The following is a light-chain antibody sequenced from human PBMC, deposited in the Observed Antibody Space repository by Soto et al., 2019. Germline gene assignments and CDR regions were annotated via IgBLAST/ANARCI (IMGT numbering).Light chain of an antibody. Sequence: QSVLTQPASVSGSPGQSITISCTGTSSDVGGYNDVSWYQQHPGKAPKLMIYDVSNRPSGVSNRFSGSKSGNTASLTISGLQAEDEADYYCSSYTSSSTLFGTGTKLTVL. CDR3: SSYTSSSTL. CDR2: DVS. V-gene: IGLV2-14*01. CDR1: SSDVGGYND. J-gene: IGLJ1*01.